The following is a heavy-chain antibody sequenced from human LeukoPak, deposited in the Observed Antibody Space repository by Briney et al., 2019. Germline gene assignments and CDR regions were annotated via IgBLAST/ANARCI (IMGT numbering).Heavy chain of an antibody. Sequence: HPGGSLRLSCSVSGFTFSTYVMHWVRQAPGKGLEYVSAISSNGDNTYYADSVKGRFTISRDNSKNTLYLQVSSLRADHTAVYYCVRGTGYWGQGTLVTVSS. CDR2: ISSNGDNT. V-gene: IGHV3-64D*06. J-gene: IGHJ4*02. CDR1: GFTFSTYV. CDR3: VRGTGY.